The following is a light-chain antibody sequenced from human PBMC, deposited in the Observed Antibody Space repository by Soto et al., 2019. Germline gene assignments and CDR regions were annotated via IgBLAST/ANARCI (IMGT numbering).Light chain of an antibody. V-gene: IGKV4-1*01. CDR2: WAS. Sequence: DIVMTQSPDSLAVSLGERATINCKSSLSLLYSSNNKNYLAWYQQRPGQPPKLLIYWASTRESGVPDRFSGSGSGTNFTLAISSLQAEDVAVYYCQQYYSDLWTFGQGTKVDIK. J-gene: IGKJ1*01. CDR1: LSLLYSSNNKNY. CDR3: QQYYSDLWT.